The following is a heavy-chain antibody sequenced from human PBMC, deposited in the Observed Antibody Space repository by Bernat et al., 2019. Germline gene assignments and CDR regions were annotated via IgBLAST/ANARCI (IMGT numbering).Heavy chain of an antibody. J-gene: IGHJ4*02. CDR3: ARDTKVSHLPGEFDY. V-gene: IGHV3-21*01. CDR1: GFTFSSYS. D-gene: IGHD1-14*01. Sequence: EVQLVESGGDLVKPGGSLRLSCAASGFTFSSYSMNWVRQAPGKGLEWVSSISSSSSYIYYADSVKGRFTISRDNAKNSLYLQMNSLRAEDTAVYYCARDTKVSHLPGEFDYWGQGTLVTVSS. CDR2: ISSSSSYI.